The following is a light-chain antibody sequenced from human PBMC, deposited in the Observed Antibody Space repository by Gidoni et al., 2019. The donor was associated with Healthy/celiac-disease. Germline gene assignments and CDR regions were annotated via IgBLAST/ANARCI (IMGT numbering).Light chain of an antibody. CDR3: RQYNNWPCT. J-gene: IGKJ3*01. Sequence: EIVMTQSPATLSVSPGERATLSCRASKSVSSNLAWYQQKPGQAPRLLIYGASTRAIGIPARFSGSGSGTEFTLTISSLQSEDFAVYYCRQYNNWPCTFGPGTKVDIK. CDR1: KSVSSN. V-gene: IGKV3-15*01. CDR2: GAS.